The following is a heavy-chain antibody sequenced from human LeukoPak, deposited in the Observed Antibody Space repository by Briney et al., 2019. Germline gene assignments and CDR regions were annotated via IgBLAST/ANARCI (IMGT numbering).Heavy chain of an antibody. CDR2: TYYRSKWYN. Sequence: SQTLSLTCAISGDSVSSNSAAWNWIRQSPSRGLEWLGRTYYRSKWYNDYAVSVKSRITINPDTSKNQFSLQLNSVTPEDTAVYYCARDRPADYYDSSGPSYYFDYWGQGTLVTVSS. V-gene: IGHV6-1*01. CDR3: ARDRPADYYDSSGPSYYFDY. CDR1: GDSVSSNSAA. J-gene: IGHJ4*02. D-gene: IGHD3-22*01.